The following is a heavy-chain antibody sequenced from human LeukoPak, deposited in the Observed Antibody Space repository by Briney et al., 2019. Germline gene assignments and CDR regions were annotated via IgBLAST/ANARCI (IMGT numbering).Heavy chain of an antibody. CDR1: GFTFSSYS. CDR3: AKDRRLGELSLSYLDY. Sequence: GGSLRLSCAASGFTFSSYSMNWVRQAPGKGLEWVSSISSSSSYIYYADSVKGRFTISRDNAKNSLYLQMNSLRAEDTAVYYCAKDRRLGELSLSYLDYWGQGTLVTVSS. D-gene: IGHD3-16*02. V-gene: IGHV3-21*04. J-gene: IGHJ4*02. CDR2: ISSSSSYI.